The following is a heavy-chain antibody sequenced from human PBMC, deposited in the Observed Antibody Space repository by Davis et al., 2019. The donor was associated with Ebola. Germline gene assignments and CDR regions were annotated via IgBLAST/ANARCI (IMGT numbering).Heavy chain of an antibody. CDR2: INPSGGST. Sequence: ASVKVSCKASGYTFTSYGISWVRQAPGQGLEWMGIINPSGGSTSYAQKFQGRVTMTRDTSTSTVYMELSSLRSEDTAVYYCARTEFDSSGWYRVGYYGMDVWGQGTTVTVSS. V-gene: IGHV1-46*01. CDR3: ARTEFDSSGWYRVGYYGMDV. J-gene: IGHJ6*02. CDR1: GYTFTSYG. D-gene: IGHD6-19*01.